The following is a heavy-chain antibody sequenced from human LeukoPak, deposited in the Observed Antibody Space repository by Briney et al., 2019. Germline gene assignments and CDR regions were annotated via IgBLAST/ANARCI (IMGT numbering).Heavy chain of an antibody. Sequence: SQTLSLTCTVSGGSISSGSYYWSWIRQPAGKGLEWIGRIYTSESTNYNPSLKSRVTISVDTSKNQFSLKLSSVTAADTAVYYCARRERIVVVPAAHGAFDIWGQGTMVTVSS. V-gene: IGHV4-61*02. CDR1: GGSISSGSYY. CDR3: ARRERIVVVPAAHGAFDI. J-gene: IGHJ3*02. CDR2: IYTSEST. D-gene: IGHD2-2*01.